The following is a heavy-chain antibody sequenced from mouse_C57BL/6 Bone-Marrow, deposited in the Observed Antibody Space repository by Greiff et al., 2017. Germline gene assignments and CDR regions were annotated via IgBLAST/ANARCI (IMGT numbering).Heavy chain of an antibody. CDR3: AKPYYYGSSYLDY. CDR2: ISSGSSTI. V-gene: IGHV5-17*01. J-gene: IGHJ2*01. D-gene: IGHD1-1*01. CDR1: GLTFSDSG. Sequence: EVQVVESGGGLVKLGGSLKLFCAASGLTFSDSGMHWVRQAPEKGLEWVAYISSGSSTIYYADTVKGRFTISRDNAKNTLFLQMTSLRSEDTAMYYCAKPYYYGSSYLDYWGQGTTLTVSS.